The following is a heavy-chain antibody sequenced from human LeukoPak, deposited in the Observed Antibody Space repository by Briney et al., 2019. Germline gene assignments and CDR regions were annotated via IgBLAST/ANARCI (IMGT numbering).Heavy chain of an antibody. CDR1: GGPFSGYY. D-gene: IGHD6-19*01. V-gene: IGHV4-34*01. J-gene: IGHJ4*02. Sequence: SETLSLTCAVYGGPFSGYYWSWIRQPPGKGLEWIGEINHSGSTNYNPSLKGRVTMSVDTSKNQFSLKLSSVTPSDTAVYYRAREEAGGYFDYWGQGTLVTVSS. CDR2: INHSGST. CDR3: AREEAGGYFDY.